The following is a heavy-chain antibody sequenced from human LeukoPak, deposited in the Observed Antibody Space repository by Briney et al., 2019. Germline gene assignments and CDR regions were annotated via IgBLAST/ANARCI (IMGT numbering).Heavy chain of an antibody. V-gene: IGHV3-21*01. CDR3: TTDIPSPDPGVYYYYMDV. D-gene: IGHD2-21*01. CDR1: GFTFSSYS. J-gene: IGHJ6*03. CDR2: ISSSSSYI. Sequence: PGGSLRLSCAASGFTFSSYSMNWVRQAPGKGLEWVSSISSSSSYIYYADSVKGRFTISRDNAKNSLYLQMNSLRAEDTAVYYCTTDIPSPDPGVYYYYMDVWGKGTTVTVSS.